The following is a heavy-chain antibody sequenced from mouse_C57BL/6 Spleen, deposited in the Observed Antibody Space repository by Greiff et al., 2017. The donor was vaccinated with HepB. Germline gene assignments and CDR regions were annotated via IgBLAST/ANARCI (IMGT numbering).Heavy chain of an antibody. CDR1: GYTFTSYW. J-gene: IGHJ1*03. V-gene: IGHV1-50*01. D-gene: IGHD2-5*01. Sequence: VQLQQPGAELVKPGASVKLSCKASGYTFTSYWMQWVKQRPGQGLEWIGEIDPSDSYTNYNQKFKGKATLTVDTSSSTAYMQLSSLTSEDSAVYYCARRDSNYGYFDVWGTGTTVTVSS. CDR2: IDPSDSYT. CDR3: ARRDSNYGYFDV.